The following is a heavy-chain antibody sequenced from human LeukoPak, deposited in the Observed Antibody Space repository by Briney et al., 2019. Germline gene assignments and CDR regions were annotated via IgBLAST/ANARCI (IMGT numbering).Heavy chain of an antibody. V-gene: IGHV3-74*01. J-gene: IGHJ3*02. D-gene: IGHD3-22*01. Sequence: GGSLRLSCAASGLXXXXXXXXXVXXAPXKXXVXVXXXNTXASNTXYAASVKGRFTISRDNAKNTLYLQMKSLRAEDTAVYYCAKGDYYNSSGYYYEGAFDIWGQGTMVTVSS. CDR3: AKGDYYNSSGYYYEGAFDI. CDR1: GLXXXXXX. CDR2: XNTXASNT.